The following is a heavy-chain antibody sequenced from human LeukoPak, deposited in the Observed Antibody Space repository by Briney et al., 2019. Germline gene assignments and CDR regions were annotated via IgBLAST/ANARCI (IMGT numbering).Heavy chain of an antibody. V-gene: IGHV4-34*01. CDR1: GGSFSGYY. CDR2: INHSGST. D-gene: IGHD6-19*01. Sequence: SETLSLTCAVHGGSFSGYYWSWIRQPPGKGLEWIGEINHSGSTNYNPSLKSRVTISVDTSKNQFSLKLSSVTAADTAVYYCARGRPNSSGNYYFDYWGQGTLVTVSS. CDR3: ARGRPNSSGNYYFDY. J-gene: IGHJ4*02.